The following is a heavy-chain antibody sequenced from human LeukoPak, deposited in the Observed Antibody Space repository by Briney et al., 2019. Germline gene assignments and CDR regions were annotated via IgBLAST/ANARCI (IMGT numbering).Heavy chain of an antibody. CDR1: GFTFSSYG. D-gene: IGHD3-22*01. J-gene: IGHJ4*02. Sequence: AGGTLRLSCAASGFTFSSYGMSWVRQAPGKGLEWVSGISGSGGRTYYADSVKGRFTIARDNSKKTLDLQMHSLRVEETALDYWARARGGVVVRTFDYWGQGTLVTVSS. CDR3: ARARGGVVVRTFDY. CDR2: ISGSGGRT. V-gene: IGHV3-23*01.